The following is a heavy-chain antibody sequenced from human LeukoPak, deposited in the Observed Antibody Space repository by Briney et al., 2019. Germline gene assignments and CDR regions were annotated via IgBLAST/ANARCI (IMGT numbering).Heavy chain of an antibody. Sequence: ASVKVSCKASGYTFTSYDINWVRQATGQGLEWMGWMNPNSGNTGYAQKFQGRVTMTRNTSISTAYMELSSLRSEDTAVYYCARDSSTRDDYYYYGMDVWGQGTTVTVSS. V-gene: IGHV1-8*01. D-gene: IGHD2-2*01. CDR3: ARDSSTRDDYYYYGMDV. CDR1: GYTFTSYD. J-gene: IGHJ6*02. CDR2: MNPNSGNT.